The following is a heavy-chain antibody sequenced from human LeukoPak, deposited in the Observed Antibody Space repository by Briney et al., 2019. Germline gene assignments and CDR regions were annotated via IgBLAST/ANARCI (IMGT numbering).Heavy chain of an antibody. CDR2: INTNTGNP. CDR3: AREPLSSSWSYYYYYGMDV. V-gene: IGHV7-4-1*02. CDR1: GYTFTSYA. J-gene: IGHJ6*02. Sequence: ASVKVSCKASGYTFTSYAMNWVRQAPGQGLEWMGWINTNTGNPTYVQGFTGRFVFSLDTSVSTAYLQISSLKAEDTAVYYCAREPLSSSWSYYYYYGMDVWGQGTTVTVSS. D-gene: IGHD6-13*01.